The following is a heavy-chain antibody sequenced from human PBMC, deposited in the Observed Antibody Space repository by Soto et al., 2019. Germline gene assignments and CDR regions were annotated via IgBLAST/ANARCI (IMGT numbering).Heavy chain of an antibody. D-gene: IGHD3-10*01. CDR3: ARDRIAGSGSCDN. V-gene: IGHV3-74*01. Sequence: GGSLRLSCAASGFTFNNYWMHWVRQAPGKGLVWVSRIKTDGSSPNYADSVEGRFTISSDNAKNTLYLQMNSLRVEDTAVYYCARDRIAGSGSCDNWGQGTLVTVSS. CDR2: IKTDGSSP. J-gene: IGHJ4*02. CDR1: GFTFNNYW.